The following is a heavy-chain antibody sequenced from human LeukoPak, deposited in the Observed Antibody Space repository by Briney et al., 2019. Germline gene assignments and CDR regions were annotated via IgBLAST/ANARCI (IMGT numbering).Heavy chain of an antibody. V-gene: IGHV4-59*08. Sequence: SETLSLTCTVSGGYIISYYWSWNRQPPGRGLEWIGYIYYSGSTNYNPSLKSRVTISVDTSKNQFSLKLSSVTAADTAVYYCARHQVDYGDDVYAFDISGHGKMVTVSS. J-gene: IGHJ3*02. CDR2: IYYSGST. CDR3: ARHQVDYGDDVYAFDI. CDR1: GGYIISYY. D-gene: IGHD4-17*01.